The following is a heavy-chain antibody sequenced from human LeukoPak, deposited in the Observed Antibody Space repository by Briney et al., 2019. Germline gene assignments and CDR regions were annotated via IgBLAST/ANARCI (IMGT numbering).Heavy chain of an antibody. CDR1: GFTVSGNY. V-gene: IGHV3-7*01. CDR2: IRQDGSDK. Sequence: GGSLRLSCAASGFTVSGNYMNWVRQAPGKGLEWVANIRQDGSDKYYVDSVKGRFTISRDNAKNSLYLQMNGLRAEDTAVYYCARDGGSAMPFDYWGQGTLVTVSS. D-gene: IGHD2-2*01. J-gene: IGHJ4*02. CDR3: ARDGGSAMPFDY.